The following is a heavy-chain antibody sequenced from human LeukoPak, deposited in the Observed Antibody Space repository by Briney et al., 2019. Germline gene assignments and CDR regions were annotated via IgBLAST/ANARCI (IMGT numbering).Heavy chain of an antibody. D-gene: IGHD4-17*01. J-gene: IGHJ3*02. CDR1: GYSISSGYY. CDR2: IYHNGST. Sequence: SETLSLTCAVSGYSISSGYYWGWIRQPPGKGLEWIGSIYHNGSTYYNPSLKSRVTISVDTSKNQFSLKLSSVTAADTAVYYCARAYGDYVGGDAFDIWGQGTMVTVSS. CDR3: ARAYGDYVGGDAFDI. V-gene: IGHV4-38-2*01.